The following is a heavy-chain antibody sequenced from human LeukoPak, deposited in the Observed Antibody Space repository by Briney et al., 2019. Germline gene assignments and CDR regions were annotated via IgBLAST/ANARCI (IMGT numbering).Heavy chain of an antibody. CDR3: AKAAVGDVFSFDY. D-gene: IGHD1-26*01. J-gene: IGHJ4*02. V-gene: IGHV3-23*01. Sequence: GGSLRLSCAASGFTFSSYGMSWVRQAPGKGLEWVSGIRGSGDRTFYADSVKGRFTISRDNSENTVYLQMSSLRVEDTAVYYCAKAAVGDVFSFDYWGQGTLVTVSS. CDR1: GFTFSSYG. CDR2: IRGSGDRT.